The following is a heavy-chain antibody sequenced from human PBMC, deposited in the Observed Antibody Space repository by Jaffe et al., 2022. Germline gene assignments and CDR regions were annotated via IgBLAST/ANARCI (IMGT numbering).Heavy chain of an antibody. V-gene: IGHV3-21*01. CDR1: GFTFSSYS. CDR2: ISSSSSYI. Sequence: EVQLVESGGGLVKPGGSLRLSCAASGFTFSSYSMNWVRQAPGKGLEWVSSISSSSSYIYYADSVKGRFTISRDNAKNSLYLQMNSLRAEDTAVYYCARDDTNDYIWGSYRYYYYYMDVWGKGTTVTVSS. CDR3: ARDDTNDYIWGSYRYYYYYMDV. J-gene: IGHJ6*03. D-gene: IGHD3-16*02.